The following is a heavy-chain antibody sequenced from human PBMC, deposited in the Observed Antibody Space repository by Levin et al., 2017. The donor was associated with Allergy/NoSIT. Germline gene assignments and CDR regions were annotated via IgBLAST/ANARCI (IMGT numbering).Heavy chain of an antibody. D-gene: IGHD2-2*01. CDR2: IHYSGTT. V-gene: IGHV4-61*03. CDR1: GGSVSSGNYY. Sequence: SETLSLTCIVSGGSVSSGNYYWSWIRQPPGKGLEWIGYIHYSGTTNYNSSLTSRVTISADTSKNHFSLRLSSVTAADTAVYYCARDSLTSFDYWGQGPLVTVSS. J-gene: IGHJ4*02. CDR3: ARDSLTSFDY.